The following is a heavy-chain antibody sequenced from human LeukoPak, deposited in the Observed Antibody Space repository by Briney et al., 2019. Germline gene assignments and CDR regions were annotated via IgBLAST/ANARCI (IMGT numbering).Heavy chain of an antibody. CDR3: ARGPPAIQLWYYYYYGMDV. J-gene: IGHJ6*02. CDR2: INHSGST. Sequence: SETLSLTCAVYGGSFSGYYWSWIRQPPGKGLEWIGEINHSGSTNYNPSLKSRVTISVDTSKNQFSLKLSSVTAADTAVCYCARGPPAIQLWYYYYYGMDVWGQGTTVTVSS. CDR1: GGSFSGYY. V-gene: IGHV4-34*01. D-gene: IGHD5-18*01.